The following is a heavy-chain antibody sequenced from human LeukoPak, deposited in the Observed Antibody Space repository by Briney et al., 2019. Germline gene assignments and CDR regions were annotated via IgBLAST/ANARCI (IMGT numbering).Heavy chain of an antibody. Sequence: PSETLSLTCTVSGGSISSGGCYWSWIRQHPRKGLEWIGCIYYSGSTYYNPSLKSRVTISVDTSKNQFSLKLSSVTAADTAVYYCARWKDTAMEGYFDCWGQGTLVTVSS. D-gene: IGHD5-18*01. CDR1: GGSISSGGCY. CDR2: IYYSGST. V-gene: IGHV4-61*08. CDR3: ARWKDTAMEGYFDC. J-gene: IGHJ4*02.